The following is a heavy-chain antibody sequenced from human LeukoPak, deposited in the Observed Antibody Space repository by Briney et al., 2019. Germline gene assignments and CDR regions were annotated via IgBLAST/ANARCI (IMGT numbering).Heavy chain of an antibody. CDR1: GYTFTGYY. Sequence: GASVKVSCKASGYTFTGYYMHWVRQAPGQGLEWMGWINPNSGGTNYAQKFQGRVTMTRDTSISTAYMELSRLRSDDTAVHYCARDDGGSSSLLRYWGQGTLVTVSS. D-gene: IGHD6-13*01. CDR2: INPNSGGT. V-gene: IGHV1-2*02. CDR3: ARDDGGSSSLLRY. J-gene: IGHJ4*02.